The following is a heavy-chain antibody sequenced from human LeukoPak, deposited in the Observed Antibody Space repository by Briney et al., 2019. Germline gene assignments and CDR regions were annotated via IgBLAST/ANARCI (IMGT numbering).Heavy chain of an antibody. D-gene: IGHD3-9*01. Sequence: SETLSLTCAVYGGSFSGYYWSWIRQPPGKGLEWMGEINHSGSTNYNPSLTSRVTISVDTPKKQFSLKLSSVTAADTAVYYCAREPSRRNYDILTGYYKLSWFDPWGQGTLVTVSS. J-gene: IGHJ5*02. CDR3: AREPSRRNYDILTGYYKLSWFDP. CDR1: GGSFSGYY. CDR2: INHSGST. V-gene: IGHV4-34*01.